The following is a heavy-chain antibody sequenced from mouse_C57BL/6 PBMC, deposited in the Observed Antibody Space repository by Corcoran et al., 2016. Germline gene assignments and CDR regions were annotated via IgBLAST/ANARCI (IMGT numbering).Heavy chain of an antibody. CDR1: GYTFTDYY. V-gene: IGHV1-26*01. CDR3: ARDYEGFDV. J-gene: IGHJ1*03. CDR2: INPNNGGT. Sequence: EVQLQQSGPELVKPGASVKISCKASGYTFTDYYMNWVKQSHGKSLEWIGDINPNNGGTSYNQKFMGKATLTVDKSSSTAYMELRSLTSEDSAVYYCARDYEGFDVWGTGTTVTVSS. D-gene: IGHD1-1*01.